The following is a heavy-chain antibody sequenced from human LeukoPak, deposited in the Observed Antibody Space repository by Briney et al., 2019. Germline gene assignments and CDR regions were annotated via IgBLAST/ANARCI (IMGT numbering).Heavy chain of an antibody. V-gene: IGHV4-59*01. Sequence: SETLSLTCTVSGGSISSYYWSWIRQPPGKGLEWIGYIYYSGSTNYNPSLKSRVTISVDTSKNQFSPKLSSVTAADTAVYYCARDLRDYGDPAGAFDIWGQGTMVTVSS. CDR1: GGSISSYY. CDR3: ARDLRDYGDPAGAFDI. CDR2: IYYSGST. D-gene: IGHD4-17*01. J-gene: IGHJ3*02.